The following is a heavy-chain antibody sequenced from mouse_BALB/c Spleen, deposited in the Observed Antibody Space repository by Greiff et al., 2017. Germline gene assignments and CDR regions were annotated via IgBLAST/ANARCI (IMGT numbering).Heavy chain of an antibody. V-gene: IGHV14-3*02. CDR2: IDPANGNT. CDR3: AITTVVADY. J-gene: IGHJ2*01. D-gene: IGHD1-1*01. Sequence: EVQLQESGAELVKPGASVKLSCTASGFNIKDTYMHWVKQRPEQGLEWIGRIDPANGNTKYDPKFQGKATITADTSSNTAYLQLSSLTSEDTAVYYCAITTVVADYWGQGTTRTVSS. CDR1: GFNIKDTY.